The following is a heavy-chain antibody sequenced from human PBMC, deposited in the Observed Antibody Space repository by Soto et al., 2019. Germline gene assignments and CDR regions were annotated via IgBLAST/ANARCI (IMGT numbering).Heavy chain of an antibody. CDR2: IKSKTDGGTT. CDR3: TTGKGVVATSPTTFYYYYGMDV. V-gene: IGHV3-15*07. D-gene: IGHD5-12*01. CDR1: GFTFSNAW. J-gene: IGHJ6*02. Sequence: GSLRLSCAASGFTFSNAWMNWVRQAPGKGLEWVGRIKSKTDGGTTDYAAPVKGRFTISRDDSKNTLYLQMNSLKTEDTAVYYCTTGKGVVATSPTTFYYYYGMDVWGQGTTVTVSS.